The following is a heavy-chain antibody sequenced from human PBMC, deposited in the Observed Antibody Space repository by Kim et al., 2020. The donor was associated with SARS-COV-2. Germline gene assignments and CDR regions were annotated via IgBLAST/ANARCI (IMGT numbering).Heavy chain of an antibody. CDR3: AREGLLWFGESDY. V-gene: IGHV3-33*01. CDR2: IWYDGGNK. J-gene: IGHJ4*02. D-gene: IGHD3-10*01. CDR1: GFTFSSYG. Sequence: GGSLRLSCAASGFTFSSYGMHWVRQAPGKGLEWVAVIWYDGGNKYYADSVKGRFTISRDNSKNTLYLQMNSLRAEDTAVYYCAREGLLWFGESDYWGQGTLVTVSS.